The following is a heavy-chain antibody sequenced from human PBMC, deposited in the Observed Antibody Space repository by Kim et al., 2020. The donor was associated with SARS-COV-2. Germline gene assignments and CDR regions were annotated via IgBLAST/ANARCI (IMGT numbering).Heavy chain of an antibody. V-gene: IGHV4-34*01. D-gene: IGHD7-27*01. CDR3: ARGWAGVVPSPILGIGPHYDYYAMDV. CDR2: INHSGAT. J-gene: IGHJ6*02. Sequence: SETLSLTCAVYVGSLSGYHWTWVRQPPGKGLEWTGEINHSGATNYNPSLRSRVAISIDTSKNQFSLKLNSVTAADTSVYFCARGWAGVVPSPILGIGPHYDYYAMDVWGRGTTVTVSS. CDR1: VGSLSGYH.